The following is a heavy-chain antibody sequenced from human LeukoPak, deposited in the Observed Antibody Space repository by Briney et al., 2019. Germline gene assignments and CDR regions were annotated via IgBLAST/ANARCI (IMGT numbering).Heavy chain of an antibody. D-gene: IGHD1-7*01. Sequence: AGGSLRLSCAASGFTFSIYDMHWVRQARGKGLEGVSAIGTAGDTYYPGSVKGRFTISRENAKNSLYFQMKNLRAGDTAVYYCARVGITGTFDYWGQGTLVTVSS. CDR3: ARVGITGTFDY. CDR2: IGTAGDT. J-gene: IGHJ4*02. CDR1: GFTFSIYD. V-gene: IGHV3-13*01.